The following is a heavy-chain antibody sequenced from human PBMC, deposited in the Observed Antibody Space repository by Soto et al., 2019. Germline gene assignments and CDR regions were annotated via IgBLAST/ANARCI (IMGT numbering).Heavy chain of an antibody. CDR1: GYTFTSYG. V-gene: IGHV1-18*01. D-gene: IGHD2-15*01. J-gene: IGHJ1*01. CDR3: ARDQRYCSGGSCWEPIKNSTEYLKH. Sequence: ASVKVSCKASGYTFTSYGISWVRQAPGQGLEWMGWISAYNGNTNYAQKLQGRVTMTTDTSTSTAYMELRSLRSDDTAVYYCARDQRYCSGGSCWEPIKNSTEYLKHGGKGTLVPV. CDR2: ISAYNGNT.